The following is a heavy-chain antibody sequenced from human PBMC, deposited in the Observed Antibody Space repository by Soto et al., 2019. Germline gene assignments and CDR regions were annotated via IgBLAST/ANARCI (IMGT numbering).Heavy chain of an antibody. D-gene: IGHD6-13*01. CDR1: GFTFRTYG. Sequence: EVQLLESGGGLVQPGGSLRLSCEASGFTFRTYGMRWVRQAPGKGLEWVSGISDDGATTYYTDSVKGRFTISRDISKNTMYLQMNSLRAEDTAVYYCAKVELYSSSHPIIGGRGTLVTVS. J-gene: IGHJ4*02. CDR2: ISDDGATT. CDR3: AKVELYSSSHPII. V-gene: IGHV3-23*01.